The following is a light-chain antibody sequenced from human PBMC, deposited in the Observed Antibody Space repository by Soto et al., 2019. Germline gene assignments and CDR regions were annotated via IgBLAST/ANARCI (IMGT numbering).Light chain of an antibody. V-gene: IGKV1-5*01. CDR3: QQYYSYSRT. J-gene: IGKJ1*01. CDR1: QTVSSW. Sequence: DLQMTQSPSTLSATVGDRVTITCRASQTVSSWLAWYQQKPGKAPKLLIYDVSSLESGVPSRFSGSGSGTEFTLTISSLQPDDFATYYCQQYYSYSRTFGQGTKV. CDR2: DVS.